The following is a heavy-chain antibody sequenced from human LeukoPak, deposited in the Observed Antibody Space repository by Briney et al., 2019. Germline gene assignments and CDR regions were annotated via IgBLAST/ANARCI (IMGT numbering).Heavy chain of an antibody. CDR1: GFTFSNYW. CDR3: ARDLGQYYDTSDNWFDP. CDR2: INSDGINT. Sequence: GGSLRLSCAASGFTFSNYWMHWVRQAPGKGLVWVSRINSDGINTSYADSVKGRFTISRDNAKNTLDLQMNSLRAEDTAVYYCARDLGQYYDTSDNWFDPWGQGTLVTVSS. V-gene: IGHV3-74*01. D-gene: IGHD3-22*01. J-gene: IGHJ5*02.